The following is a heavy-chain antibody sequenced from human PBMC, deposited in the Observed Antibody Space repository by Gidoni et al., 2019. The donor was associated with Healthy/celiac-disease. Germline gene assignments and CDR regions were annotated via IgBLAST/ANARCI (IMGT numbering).Heavy chain of an antibody. V-gene: IGHV4-4*07. J-gene: IGHJ6*02. Sequence: QVQLQESGPGLVKPSATLSITCTVSGGSISSYYWSWIRQPAGKGLEWIGRIYPSGSTNYNPSLKSRVTMSVDTSKNQFSLKLSSVTAADTAVYYCASLKKDIVVVPAAAYGMDVWGQGTTVTVSS. CDR2: IYPSGST. D-gene: IGHD2-2*01. CDR1: GGSISSYY. CDR3: ASLKKDIVVVPAAAYGMDV.